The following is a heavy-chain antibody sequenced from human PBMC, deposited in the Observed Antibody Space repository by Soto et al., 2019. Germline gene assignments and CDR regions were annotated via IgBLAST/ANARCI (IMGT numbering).Heavy chain of an antibody. CDR3: ARMINYLNDY. V-gene: IGHV3-33*01. Sequence: QVHLVESGGGVFQLGSPLRLSFAAPGFSFSSYVMDWAGQAPGKGLEWGALIYYDGSNKYYADSVKGRFTISRDNSKNTLYLQMNSLRAEDTAVYYCARMINYLNDYWGQGTLVTVSS. CDR2: IYYDGSNK. D-gene: IGHD3-22*01. CDR1: GFSFSSYV. J-gene: IGHJ4*02.